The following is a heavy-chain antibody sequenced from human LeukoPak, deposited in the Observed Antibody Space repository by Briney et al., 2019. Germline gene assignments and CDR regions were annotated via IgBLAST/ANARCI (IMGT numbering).Heavy chain of an antibody. D-gene: IGHD2-15*01. CDR3: ARGCSGGSCKEPKIDP. Sequence: GGSLRLSCAASGFTFSSYEMNWVRQAPGKGLEWVANIKQDGSEKDYVDSVKGRSTISRDNAKNSLYLQMNSLRAEDTAVYYCARGCSGGSCKEPKIDPWGQGTLVTVSS. V-gene: IGHV3-7*01. J-gene: IGHJ5*02. CDR1: GFTFSSYE. CDR2: IKQDGSEK.